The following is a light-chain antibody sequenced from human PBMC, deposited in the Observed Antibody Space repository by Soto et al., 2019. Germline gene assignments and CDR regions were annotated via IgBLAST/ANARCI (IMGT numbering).Light chain of an antibody. CDR3: QQYNDYPVT. J-gene: IGKJ4*01. Sequence: DIQMTQSPSTLSASVGDRVTITCRASQSISSWLAWYQQKPGKAPKLLIYDASSFESGVPSRFSGSGSGTEFTLTISSLQPDDFATYYCQQYNDYPVTFGGGTKVEIK. V-gene: IGKV1-5*01. CDR1: QSISSW. CDR2: DAS.